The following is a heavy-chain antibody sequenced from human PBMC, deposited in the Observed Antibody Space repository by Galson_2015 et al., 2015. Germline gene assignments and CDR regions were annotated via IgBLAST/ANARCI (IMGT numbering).Heavy chain of an antibody. J-gene: IGHJ4*02. CDR1: GYTFSSYG. CDR2: INAYNGNT. CDR3: ALTSQGDY. D-gene: IGHD1-1*01. V-gene: IGHV1-18*01. Sequence: SGAEVKKPGDSVKVSCKASGYTFSSYGMSWVRQAPGQGLEWMGWINAYNGNTNYAQKLQGRVTMTTDTSTTTAYMELTSLRSDDTAVYYCALTSQGDYWGQGTLVTVSS.